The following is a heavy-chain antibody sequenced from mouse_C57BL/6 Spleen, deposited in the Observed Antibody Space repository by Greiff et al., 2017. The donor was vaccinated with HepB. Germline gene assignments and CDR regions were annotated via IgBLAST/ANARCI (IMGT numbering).Heavy chain of an antibody. Sequence: VKLQQSGAELVRPGTSVKVSCKASGYAFTNYLIEWVKQRPGQGLEWIGVINPGSGGTNYNEKFKGKATLTADKSSSTAYMQLSSLTSEDSAVYFCARDYDRWFAYWGQGTLVTVSA. D-gene: IGHD1-1*01. J-gene: IGHJ3*01. CDR1: GYAFTNYL. CDR3: ARDYDRWFAY. V-gene: IGHV1-54*01. CDR2: INPGSGGT.